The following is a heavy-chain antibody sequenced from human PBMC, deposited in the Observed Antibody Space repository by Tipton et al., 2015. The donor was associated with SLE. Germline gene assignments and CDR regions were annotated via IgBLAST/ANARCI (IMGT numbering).Heavy chain of an antibody. J-gene: IGHJ2*01. V-gene: IGHV3-13*01. D-gene: IGHD1-14*01. Sequence: AVSGFTFSSYDMHWVRQATGKGLEWVSAIGTAGDTYYPGSVKGRFTISRENAKNSLYLQMNSLRAGDTAVYYCARGSTAEYFDLWGRGTLVTVSS. CDR3: ARGSTAEYFDL. CDR1: GFTFSSYD. CDR2: IGTAGDT.